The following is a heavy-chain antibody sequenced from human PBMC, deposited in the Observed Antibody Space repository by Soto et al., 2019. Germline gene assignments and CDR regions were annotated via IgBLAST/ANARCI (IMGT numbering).Heavy chain of an antibody. CDR1: GYTFTSYY. D-gene: IGHD3-10*01. Sequence: ASVKVSCKASGYTFTSYYMHWVRQAPGQGLEWMGIINPSGGSTSYAQKFQGRVTMTRDTSTSTVYMELSSLRSGDTAVYYCARARGVITMVRGPTRAPFDYWGQGTLVTVSS. CDR2: INPSGGST. CDR3: ARARGVITMVRGPTRAPFDY. J-gene: IGHJ4*02. V-gene: IGHV1-46*01.